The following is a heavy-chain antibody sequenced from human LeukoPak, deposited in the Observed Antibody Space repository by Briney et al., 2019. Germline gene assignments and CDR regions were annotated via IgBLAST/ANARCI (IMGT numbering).Heavy chain of an antibody. CDR1: GLTFRSYS. D-gene: IGHD3-9*01. CDR2: ISSSSSTI. Sequence: GGSLRLSCAASGLTFRSYSMNWVRQAPGKGLEWVSYISSSSSTIYYADSVKGRFTISRDNAKNSLYLQMNSLRAEDTAVYYCARGSHPRYFDWLLHHTSGYYFDYWGQGTLVTVSS. CDR3: ARGSHPRYFDWLLHHTSGYYFDY. V-gene: IGHV3-48*01. J-gene: IGHJ4*02.